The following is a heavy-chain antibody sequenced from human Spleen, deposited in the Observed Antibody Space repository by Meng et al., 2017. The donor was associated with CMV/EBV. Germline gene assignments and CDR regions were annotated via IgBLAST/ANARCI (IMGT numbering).Heavy chain of an antibody. Sequence: GESLKISCAASGFTFSSYAMSWVRQAPGKGLEWVPVIYSGSSSTNYADSVKGRFTISRDNSKNTLYLQMNSLRAEDTAVYYCARDPDYYDSSGYYYSLGWFDPWGQGTLVTVSS. CDR1: GFTFSSYA. CDR2: IYSGSSST. J-gene: IGHJ5*02. V-gene: IGHV3-23*03. D-gene: IGHD3-22*01. CDR3: ARDPDYYDSSGYYYSLGWFDP.